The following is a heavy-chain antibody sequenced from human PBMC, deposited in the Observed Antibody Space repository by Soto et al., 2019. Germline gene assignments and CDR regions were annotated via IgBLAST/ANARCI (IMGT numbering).Heavy chain of an antibody. D-gene: IGHD3-3*01. V-gene: IGHV6-1*01. CDR2: TYYRSKWYN. CDR1: GYSVSSNSAA. Sequence: SHTLSLPCAISGYSVSSNSAAWNLIRQSPSRGLEWLGRTYYRSKWYNDYAVSVKSRITINPDSSKNQFSLQLNSVTPEDTAVYYCARDHSHDFWSGYYFDYWGQGTLVTVSS. CDR3: ARDHSHDFWSGYYFDY. J-gene: IGHJ4*02.